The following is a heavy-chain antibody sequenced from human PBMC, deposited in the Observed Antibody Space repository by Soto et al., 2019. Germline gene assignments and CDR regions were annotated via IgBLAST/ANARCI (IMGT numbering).Heavy chain of an antibody. CDR1: GYTYTNFG. Sequence: QVQLVQSGAEVKKPGASVKVSCKASGYTYTNFGISGVRQATGQGLEWMGWISAYNGDTNYAQKFQGRVTMTTDTSTRTAYMELRSLRSDDTAVYYCARGVTPIDYLGQGTLVTVSS. D-gene: IGHD2-21*02. J-gene: IGHJ4*02. CDR2: ISAYNGDT. CDR3: ARGVTPIDY. V-gene: IGHV1-18*01.